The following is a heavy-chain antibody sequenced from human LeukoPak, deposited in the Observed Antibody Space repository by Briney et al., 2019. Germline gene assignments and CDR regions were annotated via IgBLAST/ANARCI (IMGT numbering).Heavy chain of an antibody. V-gene: IGHV3-30*18. J-gene: IGHJ4*02. CDR2: ISYDGSNK. D-gene: IGHD2-15*01. CDR1: GFTFSTYD. CDR3: AKSGLNRFDY. Sequence: GRSLRLSCAVSGFTFSTYDMHWVRQAPGKGLEWVTLISYDGSNKYYADSVKGRFTISGDNSKNTLYLQMNSLRAEDTAVYYCAKSGLNRFDYWGQGTLVTVSS.